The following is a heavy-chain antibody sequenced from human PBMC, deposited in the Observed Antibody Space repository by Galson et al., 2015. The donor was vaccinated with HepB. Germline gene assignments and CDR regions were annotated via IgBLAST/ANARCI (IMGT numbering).Heavy chain of an antibody. CDR2: IWYDGSNK. D-gene: IGHD3-3*01. CDR1: GFTFSSYG. V-gene: IGHV3-33*01. J-gene: IGHJ4*02. Sequence: SLRLSCAASGFTFSSYGMHWVRQAPGKGLEWVAVIWYDGSNKYYADSVKGRFTISRDNSKNTLYLQMNSLRAEDTAVYYCARGGYDFWSGFSSGFDYWSQGTLVTVSS. CDR3: ARGGYDFWSGFSSGFDY.